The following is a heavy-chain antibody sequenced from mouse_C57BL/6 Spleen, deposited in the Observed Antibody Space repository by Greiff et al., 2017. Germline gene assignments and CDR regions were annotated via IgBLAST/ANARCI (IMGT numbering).Heavy chain of an antibody. Sequence: EVKLVESGGGLVKPGGSLKLSCAASGFTFSSYAMSWVRQTPEKRLEWVATISDGGSYTYYPDNVKGRFTISRDNAKNNLYLQMSHLKSEDTAMYYCARGEEVDYFDYWGQGTTRTVSS. V-gene: IGHV5-4*03. CDR2: ISDGGSYT. CDR3: ARGEEVDYFDY. D-gene: IGHD1-3*01. CDR1: GFTFSSYA. J-gene: IGHJ2*01.